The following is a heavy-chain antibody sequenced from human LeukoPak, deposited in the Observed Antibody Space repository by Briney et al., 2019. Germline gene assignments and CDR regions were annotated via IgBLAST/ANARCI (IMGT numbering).Heavy chain of an antibody. CDR2: ISGGGGST. Sequence: GGSLRLSCAASGFTFSSYAMSWVRQAPGKGLEWVSAISGGGGSTYYADSVKGRFTISRDNSKNTLYLQMNSLRAEDTAVYYCAKDSSPHCSSTSCYYGDYWGQGTLVTVSS. D-gene: IGHD2-2*01. V-gene: IGHV3-23*01. CDR1: GFTFSSYA. J-gene: IGHJ4*02. CDR3: AKDSSPHCSSTSCYYGDY.